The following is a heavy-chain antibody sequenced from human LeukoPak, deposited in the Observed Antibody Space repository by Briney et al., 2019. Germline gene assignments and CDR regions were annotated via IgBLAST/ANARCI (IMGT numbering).Heavy chain of an antibody. CDR3: AREDAVSSDDAFDL. V-gene: IGHV4-39*07. Sequence: PSETLSLTCTVPGGSVSTIDYYWGWFRQPPGKGLEWIGSVYYSGSTYYNAPLKSRVTISVDTSKNQFSLKLSAVTAADTAMYYCAREDAVSSDDAFDLWGQGTMVTVS. CDR2: VYYSGST. CDR1: GGSVSTIDYY. J-gene: IGHJ3*01. D-gene: IGHD6-19*01.